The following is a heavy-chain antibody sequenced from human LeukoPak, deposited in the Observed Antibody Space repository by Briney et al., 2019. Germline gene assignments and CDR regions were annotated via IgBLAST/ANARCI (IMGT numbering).Heavy chain of an antibody. Sequence: GGSLRLSCAASGFTFSDYHMSWIRQAPGKGLEWVSYISSSGSTIYYADSVKGRFTISRDNAKNSLYLQMNSLRAEDTAVYYCARDLEMATIHDAFDIWGQGTMVTVSS. D-gene: IGHD5-24*01. V-gene: IGHV3-11*01. CDR3: ARDLEMATIHDAFDI. J-gene: IGHJ3*02. CDR1: GFTFSDYH. CDR2: ISSSGSTI.